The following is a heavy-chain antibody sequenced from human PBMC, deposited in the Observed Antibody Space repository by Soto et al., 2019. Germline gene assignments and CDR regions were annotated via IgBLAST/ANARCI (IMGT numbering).Heavy chain of an antibody. CDR3: GTDPGYCSSTSCYFRAY. Sequence: ASVKVSCKVSGYTLTELSMHWVRQAPGKGLEWMGGFDPEDGGTIYAQKFQGRVTMTEDTSTDTAYMELSSLRSEDTAVYYCGTDPGYCSSTSCYFRAYWGQGTLVTVSS. J-gene: IGHJ4*02. CDR1: GYTLTELS. D-gene: IGHD2-2*01. V-gene: IGHV1-24*01. CDR2: FDPEDGGT.